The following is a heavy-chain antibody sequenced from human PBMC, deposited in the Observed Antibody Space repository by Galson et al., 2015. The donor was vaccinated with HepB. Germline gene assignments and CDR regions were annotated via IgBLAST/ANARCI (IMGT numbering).Heavy chain of an antibody. J-gene: IGHJ6*02. CDR1: GFTFSSYG. D-gene: IGHD6-13*01. Sequence: SLRLSCAASGFTFSSYGMHWVRQAPGKGLEWVAVIWYDGSNKYYADSVKGRFTISRDNSKNTLYLQMNSLRAEDTAVYYCAREGAAAGYGMDVWGQGTTVTVSS. V-gene: IGHV3-33*08. CDR3: AREGAAAGYGMDV. CDR2: IWYDGSNK.